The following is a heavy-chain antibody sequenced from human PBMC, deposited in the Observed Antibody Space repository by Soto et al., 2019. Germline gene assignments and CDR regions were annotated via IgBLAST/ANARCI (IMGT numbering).Heavy chain of an antibody. D-gene: IGHD5-12*01. CDR3: ARCIVATIVCAFDI. CDR2: TYYRSKWYI. Sequence: SQTLSLTCAISGDSVSSNSAAWNWIRQSPSRGLEWLGRTYYRSKWYIDYAVSVKSRITINPDTSKNQFSLQLNSVTPEDTAVYYCARCIVATIVCAFDIWGQGTMVTVSS. CDR1: GDSVSSNSAA. J-gene: IGHJ3*02. V-gene: IGHV6-1*01.